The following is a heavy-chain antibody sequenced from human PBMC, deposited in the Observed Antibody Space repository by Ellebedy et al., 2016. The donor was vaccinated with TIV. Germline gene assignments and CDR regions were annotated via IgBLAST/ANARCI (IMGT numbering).Heavy chain of an antibody. V-gene: IGHV4-59*08. CDR1: GGFIRSYY. J-gene: IGHJ4*02. Sequence: GSLRLXCTVSGGFIRSYYWSWIRQPPGKGLEWIGYIYYTDNTKYNPSLKGRVTISEDRSMNQFSLKVASVTATDTAVYYCAYSRNFGYFDHWGQGSLVTVSS. D-gene: IGHD2-15*01. CDR3: AYSRNFGYFDH. CDR2: IYYTDNT.